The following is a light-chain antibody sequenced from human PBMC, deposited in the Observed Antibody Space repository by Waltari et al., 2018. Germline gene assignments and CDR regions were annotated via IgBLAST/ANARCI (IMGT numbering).Light chain of an antibody. V-gene: IGKV3-20*01. J-gene: IGKJ1*01. CDR1: QSVSRT. Sequence: EIVLTQSPGTLSLSPGDRATLSCRASQSVSRTLAWYQQKPGQAPRLLIYDASSRATGIPDRFSGSGSGTDLSLTISRLEPEDFAVYYCQKYGTLPATFGQGTKVEIK. CDR2: DAS. CDR3: QKYGTLPAT.